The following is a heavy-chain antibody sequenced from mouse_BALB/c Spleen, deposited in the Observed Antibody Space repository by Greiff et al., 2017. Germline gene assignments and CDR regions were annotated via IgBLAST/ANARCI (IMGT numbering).Heavy chain of an antibody. CDR3: ASYGNYVWFAY. Sequence: QVQLKQSGAELVRPGTSVKVSCKASGYAFTNYLIEWVKQRPGQGLEWIGVINPGSGGTNYNEKFKGKATLTADKSSSTAYMQLSSLTSDDSAVYFCASYGNYVWFAYWGQGTLVTVSA. D-gene: IGHD2-1*01. J-gene: IGHJ3*01. CDR2: INPGSGGT. CDR1: GYAFTNYL. V-gene: IGHV1-54*01.